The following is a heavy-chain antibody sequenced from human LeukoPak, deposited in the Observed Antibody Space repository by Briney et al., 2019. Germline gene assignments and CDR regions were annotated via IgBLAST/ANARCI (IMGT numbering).Heavy chain of an antibody. Sequence: SETLSLTCAVYGGTFSGYYWSWIRQPPGKGLEWIGEINHSGSTNYNPSLKSRVTISVDTSKNQFSLKLSSVTAADTAVYYCARAPYYGGNPFDYWGQGTLVTVSS. CDR3: ARAPYYGGNPFDY. D-gene: IGHD4-23*01. J-gene: IGHJ4*02. CDR2: INHSGST. CDR1: GGTFSGYY. V-gene: IGHV4-34*01.